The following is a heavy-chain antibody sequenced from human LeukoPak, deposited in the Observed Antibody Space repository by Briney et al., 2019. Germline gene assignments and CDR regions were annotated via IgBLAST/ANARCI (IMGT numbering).Heavy chain of an antibody. CDR3: AKVGITGTQRPYYFDY. Sequence: GGSLRLSCAASGFTFSGSWMSWVRQAPGKGLECVANIKQDGGEKNYVDSVKGRFTISRDNAKNSLYLQMNSLRAEDTAVYYCAKVGITGTQRPYYFDYWGQGTLVTVSS. CDR2: IKQDGGEK. CDR1: GFTFSGSW. J-gene: IGHJ4*02. D-gene: IGHD1-20*01. V-gene: IGHV3-7*01.